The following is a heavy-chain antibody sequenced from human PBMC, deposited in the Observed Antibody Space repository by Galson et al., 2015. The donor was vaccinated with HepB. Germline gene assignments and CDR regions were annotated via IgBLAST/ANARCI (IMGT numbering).Heavy chain of an antibody. CDR2: INPKSGGT. CDR1: GYSFTDSY. J-gene: IGHJ4*02. V-gene: IGHV1-2*02. D-gene: IGHD1-26*01. Sequence: SVKVSCKASGYSFTDSYMHWVRQVPGQGLEWVGWINPKSGGTNYAEKFQGRISMTRDTSISTAYMELSRLKSDDTAVYYCAREIGSRWDLLRGGAYFDSWGQGTLVTVSS. CDR3: AREIGSRWDLLRGGAYFDS.